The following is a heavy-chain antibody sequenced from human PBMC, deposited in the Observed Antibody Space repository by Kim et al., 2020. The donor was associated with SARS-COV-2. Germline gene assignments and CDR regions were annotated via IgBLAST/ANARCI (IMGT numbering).Heavy chain of an antibody. V-gene: IGHV4-31*03. Sequence: SETLSLTCTVSGGSISSGGYYWSWIRQHPGNGLEWIGYIYYSGSTYYNPSLKSRVTISVDTSKNQFSLKLSSVTAADTAVYYCAREGKEGTRQRGGPYWYFALWGRDTLVTVSS. CDR2: IYYSGST. CDR1: GGSISSGGYY. J-gene: IGHJ2*01. CDR3: AREGKEGTRQRGGPYWYFAL. D-gene: IGHD1-1*01.